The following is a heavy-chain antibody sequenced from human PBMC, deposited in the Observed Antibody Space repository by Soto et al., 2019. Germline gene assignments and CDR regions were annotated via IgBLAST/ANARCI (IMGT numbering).Heavy chain of an antibody. CDR1: GFTFSDYS. V-gene: IGHV3-48*01. CDR3: ARDKITIFGVVIVDAFDI. J-gene: IGHJ3*02. D-gene: IGHD3-3*01. Sequence: GGSLRLSCAASGFTFSDYSINWVRQAPGKGLEWVSYISSSSSTIYYADSVKGRFTISRDNAKNSLYLQMNSLRAEDTAVYYCARDKITIFGVVIVDAFDIWGQGTMVTVSS. CDR2: ISSSSSTI.